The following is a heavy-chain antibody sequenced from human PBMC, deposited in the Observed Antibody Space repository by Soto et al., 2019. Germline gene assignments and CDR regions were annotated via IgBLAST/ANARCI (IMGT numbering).Heavy chain of an antibody. D-gene: IGHD2-2*02. V-gene: IGHV3-23*01. CDR2: ISGSGGST. Sequence: EVQLLESGGGLVQPGGSLRLSCAASGFTFSSYAMSWVRQAPGKGLEWVSAISGSGGSTYYADSVKGRFTISRDNSKNTLYLQMNSLRAEDTAVYYCATEPRGAGPLHIVVVPAAIVGGNWFDPWGQGTLVTVSS. J-gene: IGHJ5*02. CDR1: GFTFSSYA. CDR3: ATEPRGAGPLHIVVVPAAIVGGNWFDP.